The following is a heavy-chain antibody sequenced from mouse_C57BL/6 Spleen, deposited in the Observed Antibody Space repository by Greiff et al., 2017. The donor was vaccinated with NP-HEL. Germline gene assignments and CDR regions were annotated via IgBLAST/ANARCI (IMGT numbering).Heavy chain of an antibody. CDR1: GFTFSDYG. Sequence: DVKLVESGGGLVKPGGSLKLSCAASGFTFSDYGMHWVRQAPEKGLEWVAYISSGSSTIYYADTVKGRFTISRDNAKNTLFLQMTSLRSEDTAMYYCARGQLGHAMDYWGQGTSVTVSS. CDR3: ARGQLGHAMDY. CDR2: ISSGSSTI. V-gene: IGHV5-17*01. J-gene: IGHJ4*01. D-gene: IGHD4-1*02.